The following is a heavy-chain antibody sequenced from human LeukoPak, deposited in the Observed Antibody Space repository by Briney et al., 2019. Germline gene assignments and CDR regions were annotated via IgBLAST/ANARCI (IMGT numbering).Heavy chain of an antibody. V-gene: IGHV3-23*01. J-gene: IGHJ4*02. CDR3: SKGMSSGVYKCYFDY. D-gene: IGHD2-15*01. CDR1: GFTFSSYV. CDR2: ISSSGVTT. Sequence: QTGGSLRLSCAASGFTFSSYVMSWVRQAPGKGLEWVSAISSSGVTTYYADSVKGRFTISRDNSKNILYLQMNSLRAEDTAVYYCSKGMSSGVYKCYFDYWGQGTLVTVSS.